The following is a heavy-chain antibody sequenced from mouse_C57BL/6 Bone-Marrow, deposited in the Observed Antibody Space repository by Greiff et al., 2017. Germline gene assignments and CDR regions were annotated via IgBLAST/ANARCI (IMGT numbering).Heavy chain of an antibody. CDR1: GFTFSSYA. CDR2: ISSGGDYI. Sequence: EVKVVESGEGLVKPGGSLKLSCAASGFTFSSYAMSWVRQTPEKRLEWVAYISSGGDYIYYADTVKGRFTISRDNARNTLYLQMSSLKSEDTAMYYCTREGVTSYYFDYWGQGTTLTVSS. D-gene: IGHD2-3*01. V-gene: IGHV5-9-1*02. J-gene: IGHJ2*01. CDR3: TREGVTSYYFDY.